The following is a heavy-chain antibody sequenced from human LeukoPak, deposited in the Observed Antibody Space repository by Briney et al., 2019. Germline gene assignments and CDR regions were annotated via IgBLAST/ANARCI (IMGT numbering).Heavy chain of an antibody. D-gene: IGHD6-19*01. J-gene: IGHJ4*02. CDR1: GGSIPSDY. Sequence: SETLSLTCSVSGGSIPSDYWSWIRQPPGKRLEWIAWIAFISNGRTSYSPSLRSRVTISLDTSKNQFSLKLTSVTAADTAVYYCARGGDSSLPFDYWGQGTLVTVSS. V-gene: IGHV4-59*01. CDR2: IAFISNGRT. CDR3: ARGGDSSLPFDY.